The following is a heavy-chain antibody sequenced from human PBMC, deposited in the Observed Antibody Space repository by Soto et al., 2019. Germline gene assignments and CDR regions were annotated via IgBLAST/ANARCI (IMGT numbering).Heavy chain of an antibody. J-gene: IGHJ4*02. D-gene: IGHD2-21*02. Sequence: SETLSLTCTISGGSISGFYWGWIRQPPGKGLEWIGNIYYSGSANYDPSLRSRVTISLNTSKNQFSLNLNSVTAADTAIYYCARWTYCGGDCYWLDFWGQGTLFTVSS. CDR1: GGSISGFY. CDR2: IYYSGSA. V-gene: IGHV4-59*01. CDR3: ARWTYCGGDCYWLDF.